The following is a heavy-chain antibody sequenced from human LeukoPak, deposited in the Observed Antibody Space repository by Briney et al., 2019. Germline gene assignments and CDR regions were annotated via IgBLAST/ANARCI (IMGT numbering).Heavy chain of an antibody. CDR1: GDSVSSNSAA. CDR2: TYYRSTWYN. V-gene: IGHV6-1*01. J-gene: IGHJ4*02. Sequence: SQTLSLTCAISGDSVSSNSAAWIWIRQSPSRGLEWLGRTYYRSTWYNDYAVSVESRITINPDTSKNQFSLQLNSVTPEDTAIYYCARAYNYGFDYWGQGTLVTVSS. D-gene: IGHD5-18*01. CDR3: ARAYNYGFDY.